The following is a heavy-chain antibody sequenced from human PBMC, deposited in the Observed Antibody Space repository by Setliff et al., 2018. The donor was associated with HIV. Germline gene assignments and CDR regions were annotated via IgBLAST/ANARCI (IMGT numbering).Heavy chain of an antibody. V-gene: IGHV4-34*01. Sequence: SETLSLTCAVHGGSFSDYYWTWVRQPPGKGLEWIGEIKHSGSTNYNPSLKSRVTISVDTAKNQFSLNLTSVTAADTAVYYCARGGFKWSGSYADYWGQGTLVTVSS. CDR1: GGSFSDYY. D-gene: IGHD1-26*01. CDR2: IKHSGST. CDR3: ARGGFKWSGSYADY. J-gene: IGHJ4*02.